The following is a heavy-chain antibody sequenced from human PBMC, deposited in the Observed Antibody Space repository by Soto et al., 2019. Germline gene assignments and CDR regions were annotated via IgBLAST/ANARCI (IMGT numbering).Heavy chain of an antibody. D-gene: IGHD3-3*01. CDR2: ISAYNGNT. CDR1: GYTFTSYG. CDR3: ARGDDFWSGYYLDAIDI. J-gene: IGHJ3*02. Sequence: ASVKVSCKASGYTFTSYGISWVRQAPGQGLEWMGWISAYNGNTNYAQKLQGRVTMTTDTSTSTDYMELRSLRSDDTDVYDCARGDDFWSGYYLDAIDIWGQGTMVTVSS. V-gene: IGHV1-18*01.